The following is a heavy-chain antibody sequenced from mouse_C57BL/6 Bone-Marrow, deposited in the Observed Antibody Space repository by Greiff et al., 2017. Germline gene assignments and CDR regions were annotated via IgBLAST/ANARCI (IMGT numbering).Heavy chain of an antibody. V-gene: IGHV5-17*01. CDR3: ARDYYGSSSYFDY. Sequence: EVQLVESGGGLVKPGGSLKLSCAASGFTFSDYGMHWVRQAPEKGLEWVAYISSGSSTIYYADTVKGRVTLSRDNAKNTLCLQMTSLRSEDTAMYYCARDYYGSSSYFDYWGQGTTLTVSS. D-gene: IGHD1-1*01. CDR2: ISSGSSTI. CDR1: GFTFSDYG. J-gene: IGHJ2*01.